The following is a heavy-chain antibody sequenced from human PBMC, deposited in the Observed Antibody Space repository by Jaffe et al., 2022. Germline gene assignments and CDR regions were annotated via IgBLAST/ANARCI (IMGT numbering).Heavy chain of an antibody. D-gene: IGHD1-26*01. Sequence: QVQLQQWGAGLLKPSETLSLTCAVYGGSFSGYYWSWIRQPPGKGLEWIGEINHSGSTNYNPSLKSRVTISVDTSKNQFSLKLSSVTAADTAVYYCARGPSYGSRVRYYYYYMDVWGKGTTVTVSS. V-gene: IGHV4-34*01. J-gene: IGHJ6*03. CDR2: INHSGST. CDR3: ARGPSYGSRVRYYYYYMDV. CDR1: GGSFSGYY.